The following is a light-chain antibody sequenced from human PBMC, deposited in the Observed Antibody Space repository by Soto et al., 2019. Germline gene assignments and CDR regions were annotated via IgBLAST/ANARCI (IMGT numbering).Light chain of an antibody. Sequence: QSVLTQPPSVSGTPGQRVTISCSGSNSNIGRNFVYWYQQLPGTAPKLLIYSNDQRPSGVPDRFSGSKSGTSASLAISGLRSEDDADYYCAAWDDTRSYVFGIGSKVTVL. V-gene: IGLV1-47*02. CDR2: SND. CDR1: NSNIGRNF. J-gene: IGLJ1*01. CDR3: AAWDDTRSYV.